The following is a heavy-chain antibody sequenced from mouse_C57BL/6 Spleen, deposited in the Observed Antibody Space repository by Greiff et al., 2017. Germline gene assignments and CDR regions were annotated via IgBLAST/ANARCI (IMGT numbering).Heavy chain of an antibody. CDR1: GYTFTDYY. CDR2: INPYNGGT. V-gene: IGHV1-19*01. Sequence: EVKLQESGPVLVKPGASVKMSCKASGYTFTDYYMNWVKQSHGKSLEWIGVINPYNGGTSYNQKFKGKATLTVDKSSSTAYMELNSLTSEDSAVYYCARHLGDYAMDYWGQGTSVTVSS. CDR3: ARHLGDYAMDY. D-gene: IGHD4-1*01. J-gene: IGHJ4*01.